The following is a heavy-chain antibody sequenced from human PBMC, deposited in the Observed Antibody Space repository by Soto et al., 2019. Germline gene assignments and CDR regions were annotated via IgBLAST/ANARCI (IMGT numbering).Heavy chain of an antibody. CDR3: ARVQDIAMAGGVIRDFDY. D-gene: IGHD3-10*01. CDR2: IYYSGST. J-gene: IGHJ4*02. V-gene: IGHV4-30-4*01. Sequence: SETLSLTCTVSGGSISSGDYYWSWIRQPPGKGLEWIGYIYYSGSTYYNPSLKSRVTISVDTSKNQFSLKLSSVTAADTAVYYCARVQDIAMAGGVIRDFDYWGQGTQVTVSS. CDR1: GGSISSGDYY.